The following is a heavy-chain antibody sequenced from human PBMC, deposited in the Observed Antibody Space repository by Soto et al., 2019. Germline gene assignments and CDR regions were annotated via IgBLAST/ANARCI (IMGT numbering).Heavy chain of an antibody. V-gene: IGHV4-59*01. CDR1: GGSISSYY. CDR2: IYYSGST. D-gene: IGHD3-3*01. CDR3: AKAKGDFWSGFIYYYMDV. J-gene: IGHJ6*03. Sequence: PSETLSLTCTVSGGSISSYYWSWIRQPPGKGLEWIGYIYYSGSTNYNPSLKSRVTISVDTSKNQFSLKLSSVTAADTAVYYCAKAKGDFWSGFIYYYMDVWGKGTTVTVSS.